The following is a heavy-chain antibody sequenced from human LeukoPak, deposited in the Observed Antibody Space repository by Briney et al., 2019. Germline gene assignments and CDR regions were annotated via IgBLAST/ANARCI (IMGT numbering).Heavy chain of an antibody. CDR2: IYYSGSS. D-gene: IGHD6-19*01. Sequence: SETLSLTCTVSGGSISSYYWSWIRQPPGKGLEWIGYIYYSGSSNYNPSLKSRVTISVDTSKNQFSLKLSSVTAADTAVYYCARGWYQNWFDPWGQGTLVTVSS. V-gene: IGHV4-59*01. CDR1: GGSISSYY. J-gene: IGHJ5*02. CDR3: ARGWYQNWFDP.